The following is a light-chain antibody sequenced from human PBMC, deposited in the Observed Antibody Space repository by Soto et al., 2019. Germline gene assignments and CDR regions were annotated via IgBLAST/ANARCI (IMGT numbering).Light chain of an antibody. CDR2: GAS. CDR1: QSISSSY. V-gene: IGKV3-20*01. CDR3: QQYGTSPT. Sequence: EIVLTQSPGTLSLSPGEGATLSCRASQSISSSYLVWYQQKPGQAPRLLIYGASSRATGIPDRFSGSGSGTDFTLTISRLEPEDFAVYYCQQYGTSPTFGQGTRREIK. J-gene: IGKJ5*01.